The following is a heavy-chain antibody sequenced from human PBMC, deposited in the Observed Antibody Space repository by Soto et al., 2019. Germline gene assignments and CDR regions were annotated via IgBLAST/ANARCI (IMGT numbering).Heavy chain of an antibody. V-gene: IGHV1-8*01. CDR2: GSPEHVNA. D-gene: IGHD1-1*01. Sequence: QVQVVQSRAEVKKPGASVKVSCKTSGYSFTDYDINWVRQDPGQGLEWMGWGSPEHVNAGYAQHFQGRLTLTTNTSINTAYMELNSLTSEDTAVYYCEVTTGSWGQGTMVTASS. J-gene: IGHJ4*02. CDR1: GYSFTDYD. CDR3: EVTTGS.